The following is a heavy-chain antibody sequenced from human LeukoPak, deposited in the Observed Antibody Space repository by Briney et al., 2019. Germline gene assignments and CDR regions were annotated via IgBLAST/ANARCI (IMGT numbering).Heavy chain of an antibody. V-gene: IGHV3-64D*06. CDR3: VRGTGY. CDR1: GFTFSTYV. Sequence: PGGSLRLSCSVSGFTFSTYVMHWVRQAPGKGLEYVSAISSNGDNTYYADSVKGRFTISRDNSKSTLYLQMSSLRADDTAVYYCVRGTGYWGQGTLVTDSS. J-gene: IGHJ4*02. CDR2: ISSNGDNT.